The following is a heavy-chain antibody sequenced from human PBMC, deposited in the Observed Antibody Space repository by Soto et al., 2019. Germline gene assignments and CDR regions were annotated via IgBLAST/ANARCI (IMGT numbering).Heavy chain of an antibody. CDR1: GFSLSTRGVA. D-gene: IGHD5-12*01. CDR2: IYWDEDK. V-gene: IGHV2-5*02. CDR3: AHRPRGYASYFDY. Sequence: QITLKESGPTLVKPTQTLTLTCTFSGFSLSTRGVAVGWFRQPPGKALEWLALIYWDEDKWYSPSLKSRLTITDDTSKTPVVLTMTNMDPVYTATYSCAHRPRGYASYFDYWGQGTLVTVSS. J-gene: IGHJ4*02.